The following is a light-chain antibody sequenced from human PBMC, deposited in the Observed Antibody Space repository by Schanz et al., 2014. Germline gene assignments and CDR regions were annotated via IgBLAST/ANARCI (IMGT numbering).Light chain of an antibody. V-gene: IGKV3-11*01. Sequence: EIVLTQSPATLSLSPGERATLSCRASQSISSYLAWYQQKPGQAPRLLIYDASDRATGIPARFSGSGSGTDFTLTISSLQPGDFATYYCQQSYSSPPWTFGQGTKVEIK. CDR1: QSISSY. CDR2: DAS. CDR3: QQSYSSPPWT. J-gene: IGKJ1*01.